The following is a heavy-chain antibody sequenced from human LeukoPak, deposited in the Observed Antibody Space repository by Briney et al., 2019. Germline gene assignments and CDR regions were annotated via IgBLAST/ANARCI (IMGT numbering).Heavy chain of an antibody. D-gene: IGHD2-2*01. CDR2: ISAYNGNT. V-gene: IGHV1-18*01. CDR1: GYTFTSYG. J-gene: IGHJ2*01. Sequence: ASVKVSCKASGYTFTSYGISWVRQAPGQGLEWMGWISAYNGNTNYAQKLQGRVTMTTDTSTSTAYMELRSLRSEDTAVYYCARRPAALPYWYFDLWGRGTLVTVSS. CDR3: ARRPAALPYWYFDL.